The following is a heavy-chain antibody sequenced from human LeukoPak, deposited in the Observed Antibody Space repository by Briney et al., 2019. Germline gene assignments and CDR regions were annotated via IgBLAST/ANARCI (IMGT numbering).Heavy chain of an antibody. CDR1: GFTFSSYA. CDR2: ISGSGSGSAGNT. J-gene: IGHJ4*02. CDR3: NYDFWSGYNRLDY. Sequence: GGSLRLSWAASGFTFSSYAVSWVRQAPGKGLEWVSTISGSGSGSAGNTYYADSVKGRFTISRDNSKNTLYLQMNSLRAEDTAIYYCNYDFWSGYNRLDYWGQGTLVTVSS. D-gene: IGHD3-3*01. V-gene: IGHV3-23*01.